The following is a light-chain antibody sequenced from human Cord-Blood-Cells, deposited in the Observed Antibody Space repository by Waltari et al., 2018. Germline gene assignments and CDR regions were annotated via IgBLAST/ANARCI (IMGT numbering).Light chain of an antibody. J-gene: IGLJ3*02. CDR1: SSDVVGYNY. CDR2: DVS. CDR3: SSYTSSSTLV. V-gene: IGLV2-14*01. Sequence: QSALTQPASVSGSPGQSITISCTGTSSDVVGYNYFSWYQQHPGKAPKLMIYDVSNRPSGVSNRFSGSKSGNTASLTISGLQAEDEADYYCSSYTSSSTLVFGGGTKLTVL.